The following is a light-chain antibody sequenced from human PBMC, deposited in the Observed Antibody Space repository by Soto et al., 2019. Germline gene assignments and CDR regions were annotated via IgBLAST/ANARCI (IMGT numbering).Light chain of an antibody. CDR1: SGHSSYD. V-gene: IGLV4-69*01. CDR2: VNSGGSH. Sequence: QLVLTQSPSASASLGASVKLTCTLSSGHSSYDIAWHQQQPDKGPRFLMTVNSGGSHNKGDGIPDRFSGSSSGAERYLTISSIQSEDEADYYCQTWGTGYVVFGGGTKLTVL. CDR3: QTWGTGYVV. J-gene: IGLJ2*01.